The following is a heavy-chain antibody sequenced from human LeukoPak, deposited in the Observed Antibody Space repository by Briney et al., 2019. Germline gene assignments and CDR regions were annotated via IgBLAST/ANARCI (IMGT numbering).Heavy chain of an antibody. D-gene: IGHD1-1*01. Sequence: GASVKVSCKASGYTFTSYGISWVRQAPGQGLEWMGWINTNTGNPTYAQGFTGRFVFSLDTSVSTAYLQISSLKAEDTAVYYCARAGTQRVYNWFDPWGQGTLVTVSS. CDR3: ARAGTQRVYNWFDP. J-gene: IGHJ5*02. CDR2: INTNTGNP. V-gene: IGHV7-4-1*02. CDR1: GYTFTSYG.